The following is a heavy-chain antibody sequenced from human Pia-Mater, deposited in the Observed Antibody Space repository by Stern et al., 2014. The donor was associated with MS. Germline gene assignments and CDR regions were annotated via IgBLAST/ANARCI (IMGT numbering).Heavy chain of an antibody. D-gene: IGHD3-10*01. V-gene: IGHV3-72*01. CDR3: ARDTARGGQCEGGGKPPCRGA. J-gene: IGHJ1*01. Sequence: VQLVESGGGLVQPGGSLRLSCAASGFTFSDHYMDWVRQAPGKGLEWVGRTRNKANSYTTAYAASVNGRITISRDDSKNSLYRQMNSLKTEDTAVYYCARDTARGGQCEGGGKPPCRGAWG. CDR2: TRNKANSYTT. CDR1: GFTFSDHY.